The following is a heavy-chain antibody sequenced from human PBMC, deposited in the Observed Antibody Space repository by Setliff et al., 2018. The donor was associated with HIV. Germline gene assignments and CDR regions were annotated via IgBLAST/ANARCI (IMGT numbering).Heavy chain of an antibody. D-gene: IGHD2-21*02. Sequence: GESLKISCKGSGYSFTDFWIGWVRQMPGKGLEWMGIFYPGDFDTRYSPSFEGQVTMSAEKSISTAYLRWSSLKASDTAMYYCATSDYGGDSGHFQHWGQGTLVTVSS. CDR1: GYSFTDFW. CDR3: ATSDYGGDSGHFQH. V-gene: IGHV5-51*01. J-gene: IGHJ1*01. CDR2: FYPGDFDT.